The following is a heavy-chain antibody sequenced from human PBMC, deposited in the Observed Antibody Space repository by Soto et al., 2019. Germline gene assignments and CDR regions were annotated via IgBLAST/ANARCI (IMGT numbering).Heavy chain of an antibody. CDR3: ARQKVMGATTWFDI. V-gene: IGHV4-39*01. D-gene: IGHD1-26*01. J-gene: IGHJ5*02. CDR1: GGSNVSGNYY. CDR2: IYSGGST. Sequence: QLQLQESGPGLLKPSETLSLTCTVSGGSNVSGNYYWAWIRQSPEMGLEWIGTIYSGGSTFHNPSFKSRVSMSVDTSRNHFSLYLSSVTVADTALYHCARQKVMGATTWFDIWGRGNMVTVSS.